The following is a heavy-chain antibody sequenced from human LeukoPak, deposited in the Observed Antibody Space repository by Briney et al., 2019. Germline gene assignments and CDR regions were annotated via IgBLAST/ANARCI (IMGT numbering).Heavy chain of an antibody. J-gene: IGHJ4*02. V-gene: IGHV3-7*01. Sequence: GGSLRLSCAASGFTFSSYWMRWVREAPGELEGGVANKKQDGSEYSYVDSVRGRFTISRDNDKTSLYMQIHSLGAEAAAVCYCARDTPRGGSCLDYWGQGTLVAVPS. CDR3: ARDTPRGGSCLDY. D-gene: IGHD2-15*01. CDR1: GFTFSSYW. CDR2: KKQDGSEY.